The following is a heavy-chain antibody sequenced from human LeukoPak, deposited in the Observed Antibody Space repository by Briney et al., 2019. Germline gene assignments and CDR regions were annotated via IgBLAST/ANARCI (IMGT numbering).Heavy chain of an antibody. D-gene: IGHD3-16*02. Sequence: GSLRLSCAASGFTFSDYYMSWIRQAPGKGLEWVSYISSSGSTIYYADSVKGRFTISRDNAKTSLYLQMNSLRAEDTAVYYCAREWPRFRAFVNYYGMDVWGQGTTVTVSS. CDR3: AREWPRFRAFVNYYGMDV. J-gene: IGHJ6*02. CDR2: ISSSGSTI. CDR1: GFTFSDYY. V-gene: IGHV3-11*01.